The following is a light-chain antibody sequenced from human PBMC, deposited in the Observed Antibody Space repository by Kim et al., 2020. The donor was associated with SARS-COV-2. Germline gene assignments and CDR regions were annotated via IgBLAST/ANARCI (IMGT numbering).Light chain of an antibody. Sequence: DIQMTQSPSTLSASVGNRVTITCRASQSITSLLAWYQQKPGKAPKLLIADASTLQGGVPSRFSGSGSGTEFTLTITSLQPDDFATYYCHQYNLYPLTFFGESKVDI. V-gene: IGKV1-5*01. CDR2: DAS. CDR1: QSITSL. CDR3: HQYNLYPLT. J-gene: IGKJ4*01.